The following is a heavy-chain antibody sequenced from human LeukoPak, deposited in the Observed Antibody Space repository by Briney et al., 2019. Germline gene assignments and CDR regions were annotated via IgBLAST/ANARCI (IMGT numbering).Heavy chain of an antibody. CDR3: ARVKRITIFGVVTDDAFDI. J-gene: IGHJ3*02. V-gene: IGHV1-2*02. Sequence: WASVKVSCKASGYTFTGYYMHWVRQAPGQGLEWMGWINPNSGGTHYAQKFQGRVTMTRDTSISTAYMELRSLRSDDTAVYYCARVKRITIFGVVTDDAFDIWGQGTMVTVSS. D-gene: IGHD3-3*01. CDR1: GYTFTGYY. CDR2: INPNSGGT.